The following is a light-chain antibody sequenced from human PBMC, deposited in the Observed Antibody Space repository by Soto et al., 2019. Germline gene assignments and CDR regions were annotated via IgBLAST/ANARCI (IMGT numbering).Light chain of an antibody. Sequence: IHMTQSPSPLLASLGDEVTAPXRPSHTITEYLNGYQQQSGXAPKXXXNAXSTLRSGVPSRLSGSGSGTDFTLTIDSLQPEYFATYHCQQSYNSTFNFGPGTKVDIK. CDR3: QQSYNSTFN. J-gene: IGKJ3*01. V-gene: IGKV1-39*01. CDR1: HTITEY. CDR2: AXS.